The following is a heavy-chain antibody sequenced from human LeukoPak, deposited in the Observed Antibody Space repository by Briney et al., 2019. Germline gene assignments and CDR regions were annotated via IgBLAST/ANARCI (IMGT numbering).Heavy chain of an antibody. V-gene: IGHV1-24*01. Sequence: ASVKVSCKVSGYTLTELSMHWVRQAPGKGLEWMGGFDPEDGETIYAQKFQGGVTMTEDTSTDTAYMGLSSLRSEDTAVCYCATRRYDFWSGYSPFDYWGQGTLVTVSS. CDR2: FDPEDGET. D-gene: IGHD3-3*01. CDR1: GYTLTELS. CDR3: ATRRYDFWSGYSPFDY. J-gene: IGHJ4*02.